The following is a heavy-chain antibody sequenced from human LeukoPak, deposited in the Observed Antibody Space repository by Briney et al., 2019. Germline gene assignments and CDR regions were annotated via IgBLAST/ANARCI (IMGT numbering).Heavy chain of an antibody. J-gene: IGHJ4*02. CDR3: ARDPTPGDILTGGFDY. Sequence: GASVKVSCKASGYTFTGYYMHWVRQAPGQGLEWMGWINPNSGGTNYAQKFQGRVTMTRDTSISTAYMELSRLRSDDTAVYYCARDPTPGDILTGGFDYWGQGTLVTVSS. D-gene: IGHD3-9*01. CDR1: GYTFTGYY. V-gene: IGHV1-2*02. CDR2: INPNSGGT.